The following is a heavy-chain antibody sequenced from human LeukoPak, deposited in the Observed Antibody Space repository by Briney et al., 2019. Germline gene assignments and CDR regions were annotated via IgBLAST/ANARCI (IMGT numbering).Heavy chain of an antibody. V-gene: IGHV1-2*02. CDR3: ARPPLPYYYDSSGYYSY. CDR2: INPNSGGT. J-gene: IGHJ4*02. D-gene: IGHD3-22*01. Sequence: ASVKVSCKASGYTFTGYYMHWVRQAPGQGLEWMGWINPNSGGTNYAQKFQGRVTITADESTSTAYMELSSLRSEDTAVYYCARPPLPYYYDSSGYYSYWGQGTLVTVSS. CDR1: GYTFTGYY.